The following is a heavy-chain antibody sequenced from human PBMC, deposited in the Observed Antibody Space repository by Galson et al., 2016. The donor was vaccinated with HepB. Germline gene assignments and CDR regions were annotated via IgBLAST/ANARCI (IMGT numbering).Heavy chain of an antibody. D-gene: IGHD1-26*01. J-gene: IGHJ4*02. Sequence: SLRLSCAASGFTFNTYAMHWVRQAPGKGLEWVALTSSDEVYKFYADSMKGRFTISRDNSQKTVYLQMNNLRAEDTAVYYCAKDATGSYFSPYYFDHWGQGTLVTVSS. V-gene: IGHV3-30*18. CDR3: AKDATGSYFSPYYFDH. CDR2: TSSDEVYK. CDR1: GFTFNTYA.